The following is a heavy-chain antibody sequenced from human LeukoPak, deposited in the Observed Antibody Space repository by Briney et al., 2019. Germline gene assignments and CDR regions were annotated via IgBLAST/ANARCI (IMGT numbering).Heavy chain of an antibody. D-gene: IGHD3-3*01. Sequence: GGSLRLSCAASGFTFVTYSMNWVRQAPGKGLEWVSSISSSSSYIYYADSVKGRFTISRDNAKNSLYLQMNSLRAEDTAVYYCAREDITIFGVVIIHWGQGTLVTVSS. CDR2: ISSSSSYI. CDR3: AREDITIFGVVIIH. J-gene: IGHJ4*02. V-gene: IGHV3-21*01. CDR1: GFTFVTYS.